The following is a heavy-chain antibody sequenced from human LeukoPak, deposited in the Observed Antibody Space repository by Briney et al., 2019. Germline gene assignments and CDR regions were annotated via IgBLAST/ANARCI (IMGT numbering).Heavy chain of an antibody. Sequence: PSETLSLTCTVSGYSISSGYYWGWIRQPPGKGLEWIGSIYHSGSTYYNPSLKSRVTISVDTSKNQFSLKLSSVTAADTAVYYCARGTFVVATIEGDSWFDPWGQGTLVTVSS. CDR3: ARGTFVVATIEGDSWFDP. J-gene: IGHJ5*02. V-gene: IGHV4-38-2*02. D-gene: IGHD5-12*01. CDR2: IYHSGST. CDR1: GYSISSGYY.